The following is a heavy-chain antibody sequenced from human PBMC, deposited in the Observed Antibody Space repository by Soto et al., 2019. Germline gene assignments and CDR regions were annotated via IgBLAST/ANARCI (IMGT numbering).Heavy chain of an antibody. CDR3: ARRRGLGEFAN. V-gene: IGHV2-5*01. CDR1: GFSLSASGSA. D-gene: IGHD3-10*01. Sequence: QITLKESGPTLVNPTQTLTLTCTFSGFSLSASGSAVGWIRQPPGKALEWLALIYWNDDKLFSPSLKSRLTVTKDTSKNQVVLTMTNMDPVDTATYYCARRRGLGEFANWGQGTLVTVSS. CDR2: IYWNDDK. J-gene: IGHJ4*02.